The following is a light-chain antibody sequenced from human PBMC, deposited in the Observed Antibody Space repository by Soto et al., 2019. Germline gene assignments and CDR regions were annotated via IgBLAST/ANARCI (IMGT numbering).Light chain of an antibody. V-gene: IGKV1-5*03. J-gene: IGKJ1*01. CDR3: QQYNSFPT. CDR2: KAS. Sequence: DIQMTQSPSTLSASVGDRVTITCRASQSISSWLAWYQQKPGKATKFLIYKASSLESGVPSRFSGSGYGTEFTFTISSLQSDDFATYYCQQYNSFPTFGQGTKVEIK. CDR1: QSISSW.